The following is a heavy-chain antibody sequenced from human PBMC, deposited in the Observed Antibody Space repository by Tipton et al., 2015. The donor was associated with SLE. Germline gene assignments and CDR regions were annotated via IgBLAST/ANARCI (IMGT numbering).Heavy chain of an antibody. CDR1: GFTFSSYG. CDR3: ASHRPYYYDSSGYYYGGYFDY. CDR2: ISSSSSYI. J-gene: IGHJ4*02. V-gene: IGHV3-21*01. D-gene: IGHD3-22*01. Sequence: SLRLSCAASGFTFSSYGMHWVRQAPGKGLEWVSSISSSSSYIYYADSVKGRFTIPRDNAKNSLYLQMNSLRAEDTAVYYCASHRPYYYDSSGYYYGGYFDYWGQGTLVTVSS.